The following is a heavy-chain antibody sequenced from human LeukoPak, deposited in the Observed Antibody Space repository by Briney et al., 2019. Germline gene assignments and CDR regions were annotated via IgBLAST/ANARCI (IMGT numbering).Heavy chain of an antibody. CDR3: ARDRYCSGGSCYSPSLTGYFQH. J-gene: IGHJ1*01. CDR1: GFTFSSYG. CDR2: IWYDGSNK. Sequence: GGSLRLSCAASGFTFSSYGMHWVPQAPGKGLEWVAVIWYDGSNKYYADSVKGRFTISRDNSKNTLYLQMNSLRAEDTAVYYCARDRYCSGGSCYSPSLTGYFQHWGQAPWSPSPQ. D-gene: IGHD2-15*01. V-gene: IGHV3-33*01.